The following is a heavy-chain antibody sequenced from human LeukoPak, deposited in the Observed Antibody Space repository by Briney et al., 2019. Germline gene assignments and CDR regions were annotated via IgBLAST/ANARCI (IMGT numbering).Heavy chain of an antibody. J-gene: IGHJ5*02. V-gene: IGHV4-39*07. Sequence: SETLSLTCTVSGGSISSSSYYWGWIRQPPGKGLEWIGSIYYSGSTYYNPSLKSRVTISVDTSKNQFSLKLSSVTAADTAVYYCARASPDHGFDPWGQGTLVTVSS. CDR1: GGSISSSSYY. CDR3: ARASPDHGFDP. CDR2: IYYSGST.